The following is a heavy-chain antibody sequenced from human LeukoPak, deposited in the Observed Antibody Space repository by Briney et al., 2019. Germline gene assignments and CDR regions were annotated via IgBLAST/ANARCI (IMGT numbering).Heavy chain of an antibody. CDR2: ISGSDGST. Sequence: GGSLRLSCAASGLTFSNYAMSWVRQAPGKGLEWVSAISGSDGSTYYADSVKGRFTISRDNSKNTLYLQMNSLRAEDTAVYYCAKGPPGYDVLFFDYWGQGTLVTVSS. CDR1: GLTFSNYA. D-gene: IGHD2-2*01. J-gene: IGHJ4*02. CDR3: AKGPPGYDVLFFDY. V-gene: IGHV3-23*01.